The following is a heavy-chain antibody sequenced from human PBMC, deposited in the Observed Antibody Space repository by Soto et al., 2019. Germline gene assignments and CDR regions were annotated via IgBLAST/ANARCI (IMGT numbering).Heavy chain of an antibody. V-gene: IGHV3-30*18. Sequence: QVQLVESGGGVVQPGRSLRLSCAASGFTFSSYGMHWVRQAPGTGLEWVAVISYDGSNKYYADSVKGRFTISRDNSKTTLYLQMSSLRDEDTAVYYCVKDGSSGWPYYYGLDVWGQGTTVTVSS. CDR1: GFTFSSYG. CDR3: VKDGSSGWPYYYGLDV. D-gene: IGHD6-19*01. J-gene: IGHJ6*02. CDR2: ISYDGSNK.